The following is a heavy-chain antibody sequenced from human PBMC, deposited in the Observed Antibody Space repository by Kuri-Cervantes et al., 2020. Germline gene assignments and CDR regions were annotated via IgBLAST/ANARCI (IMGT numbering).Heavy chain of an antibody. D-gene: IGHD6-6*01. J-gene: IGHJ4*02. CDR1: GFTFSDYY. V-gene: IGHV3-15*01. CDR3: TTLIAARPR. CDR2: IKSKTDGGTT. Sequence: GESLKISCAASGFTFSDYYMSWIRQAPGKGLEWVGRIKSKTDGGTTDYAAPVKGRFTISRDDSKNTLYLQMNSLKTEDTAVYYCTTLIAARPRWGQGALVTVSS.